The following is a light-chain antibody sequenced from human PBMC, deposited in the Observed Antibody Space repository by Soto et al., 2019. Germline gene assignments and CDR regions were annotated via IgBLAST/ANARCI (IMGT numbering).Light chain of an antibody. CDR2: SAS. CDR1: QSVRNNY. Sequence: EIVLTQSPGTLSLSPGERSTLSCRASQSVRNNYLSWFQRKPGQAPRLLIYSASIRATGIPDRFSGSGSGTDFTLTVRRLEPEDSAVYYCQQRNVWPPITFGQGTRREIK. J-gene: IGKJ5*01. CDR3: QQRNVWPPIT. V-gene: IGKV3D-20*02.